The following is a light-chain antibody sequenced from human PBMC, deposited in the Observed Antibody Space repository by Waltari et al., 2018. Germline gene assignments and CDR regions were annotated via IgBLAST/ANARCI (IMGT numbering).Light chain of an antibody. CDR2: GAS. Sequence: EIVLTQSSGTLSFSSAERATLSCRASQSVTRTLAWYQQKPGQAPRLLIYGASNRATGIPDRLSGSGSGTDFSLTISRLEPEDFAVYYCQHYLRLPATFGQGTKVEIK. J-gene: IGKJ1*01. CDR1: QSVTRT. CDR3: QHYLRLPAT. V-gene: IGKV3-20*01.